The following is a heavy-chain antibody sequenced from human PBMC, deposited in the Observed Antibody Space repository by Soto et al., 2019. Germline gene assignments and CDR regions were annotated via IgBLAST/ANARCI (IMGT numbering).Heavy chain of an antibody. CDR2: INYSGST. D-gene: IGHD2-8*01. V-gene: IGHV4-59*01. Sequence: QVQLQESGPGLVKPSETLSLTCTVSGGSISTYFWSWIRQPPGKGPEWIGYINYSGSTNYNPSLKSRVTISLDTSETQFALKLTSVTAADTAVYYGARPHCTHGSCYYLAYWGQETLVTVSS. CDR3: ARPHCTHGSCYYLAY. J-gene: IGHJ4*02. CDR1: GGSISTYF.